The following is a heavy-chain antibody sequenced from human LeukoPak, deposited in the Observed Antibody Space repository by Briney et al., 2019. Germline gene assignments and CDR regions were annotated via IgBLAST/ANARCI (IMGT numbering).Heavy chain of an antibody. J-gene: IGHJ3*02. CDR2: INAGNGNT. D-gene: IGHD2-2*01. Sequence: ASVKVSCKASGYTFTSYAMHWVRQAPGQRLEWMGWINAGNGNTKYSQKFQGRVTITRDTSVSTAYMELSSLRSEDTAVYYCARVIGARYCSSTSCPDAFDIWGQGTMVTVSS. V-gene: IGHV1-3*01. CDR3: ARVIGARYCSSTSCPDAFDI. CDR1: GYTFTSYA.